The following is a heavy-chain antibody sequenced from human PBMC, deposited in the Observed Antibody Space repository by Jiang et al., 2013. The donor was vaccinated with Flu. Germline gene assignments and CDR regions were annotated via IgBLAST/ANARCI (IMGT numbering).Heavy chain of an antibody. J-gene: IGHJ5*02. CDR3: ARVVKRDNWFDP. Sequence: ETLSLTCAVSGGSISSSNWWSWVRQPPGKGLEWIGEIYHSGSTNYNPSLKSRVTISVDKSKNQFSLKLSSVTAADTAVYYCARVVKRDNWFDPWGQGTLVTVSS. CDR2: IYHSGST. D-gene: IGHD3-22*01. V-gene: IGHV4-4*02. CDR1: GGSISSSNW.